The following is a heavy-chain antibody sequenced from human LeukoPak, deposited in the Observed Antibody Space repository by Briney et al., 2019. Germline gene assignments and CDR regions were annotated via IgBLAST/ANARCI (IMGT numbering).Heavy chain of an antibody. J-gene: IGHJ4*02. Sequence: PGGSLRLSCAASGFTFSDYWMSWMRQAPGKGLEWVANIKYDGDEEYYVDSVKGRLPISRDNAKNSLYLQLNSLRVEDTAVYYCKSGGAPPGSFDNWGQGPWSPSPQ. CDR1: GFTFSDYW. CDR2: IKYDGDEE. V-gene: IGHV3-7*01. CDR3: KSGGAPPGSFDN. D-gene: IGHD2-15*01.